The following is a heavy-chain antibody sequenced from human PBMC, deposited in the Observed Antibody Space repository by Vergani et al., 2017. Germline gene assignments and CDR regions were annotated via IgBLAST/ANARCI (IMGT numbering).Heavy chain of an antibody. D-gene: IGHD1-1*01. Sequence: QVHLVESGGGVVQPGRSLRLSCVVSGFTSSYYRMHWVRQAPGKGLEWVAVISYDGTQKYYADSVKGRFTISRDNSKSTLYLQMNSLRTEDTAVYYCATKSCCTPGCQIGYFREWGQGTLVNVSS. CDR3: ATKSCCTPGCQIGYFRE. CDR1: GFTSSYYR. CDR2: ISYDGTQK. V-gene: IGHV3-30*03. J-gene: IGHJ1*01.